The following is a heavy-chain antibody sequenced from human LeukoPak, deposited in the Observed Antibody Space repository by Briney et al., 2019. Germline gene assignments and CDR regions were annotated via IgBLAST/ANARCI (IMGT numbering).Heavy chain of an antibody. Sequence: GGSLRLSCAASGFTFSSYSMNSVRQAPGKGLEWVSSISSSSSYIYYADSVKGRFTISRDNAKNSLYLQMNSLRAEDTAVYYCARSYGSGSYSIDYWGQGTLVTVSS. D-gene: IGHD3-10*01. CDR3: ARSYGSGSYSIDY. CDR1: GFTFSSYS. V-gene: IGHV3-21*01. CDR2: ISSSSSYI. J-gene: IGHJ4*02.